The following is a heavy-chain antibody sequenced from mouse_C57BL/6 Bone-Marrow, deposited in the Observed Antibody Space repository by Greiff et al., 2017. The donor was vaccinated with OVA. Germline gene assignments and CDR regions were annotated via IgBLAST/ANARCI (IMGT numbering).Heavy chain of an antibody. CDR3: TRLLDAMDY. V-gene: IGHV5-9-1*02. CDR2: ISSGGDYI. D-gene: IGHD2-1*01. Sequence: EVKLVESGEGLVKPGGSLKLSCAASGFTFSSYAMSWVRQTPEKRLEWVAYISSGGDYIYYADTVKGRFTISRDNARNTLYLQMSSLKAEDTAKYYGTRLLDAMDYWGQGTSVTVSS. CDR1: GFTFSSYA. J-gene: IGHJ4*01.